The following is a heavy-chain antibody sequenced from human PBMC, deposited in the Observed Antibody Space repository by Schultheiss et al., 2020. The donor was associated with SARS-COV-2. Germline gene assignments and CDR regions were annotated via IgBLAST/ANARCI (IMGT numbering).Heavy chain of an antibody. CDR3: ARISGSSTRYYYYGMDV. CDR2: IDWDDDK. CDR1: GFSLSTSGMC. Sequence: SGPTLVKPTQTLTLTCTFSGFSLSTSGMCVGWIRQPPGKALEWLALIDWDDDKYYSTSLKTRLTISKDTSKNQVVLTMTNMDPVDTATYYCARISGSSTRYYYYGMDVWGQGTTVTVSS. V-gene: IGHV2-70*01. J-gene: IGHJ6*02. D-gene: IGHD2-2*01.